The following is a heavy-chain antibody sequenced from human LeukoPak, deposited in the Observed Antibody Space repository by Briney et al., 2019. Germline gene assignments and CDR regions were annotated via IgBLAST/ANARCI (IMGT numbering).Heavy chain of an antibody. V-gene: IGHV1-18*01. D-gene: IGHD4-17*01. J-gene: IGHJ4*02. CDR1: GYTFTSYG. CDR2: ISAYNANT. Sequence: ASVKVSCKASGYTFTSYGISWVRQAPGQGLEWMGWISAYNANTNHAQKLQGRVTMTTDTSTSTAYMELRSLRSDDTAVYYCASFTVTKGGFDYRGQGTLVTVSS. CDR3: ASFTVTKGGFDY.